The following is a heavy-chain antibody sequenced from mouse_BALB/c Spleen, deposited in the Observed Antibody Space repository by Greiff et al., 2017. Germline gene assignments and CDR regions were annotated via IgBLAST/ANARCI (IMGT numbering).Heavy chain of an antibody. Sequence: KESCKASGYTFTSYWMHWVKQRPGQGLEWIGEINPSNGRTNYNEKFKSKATLTVDKSSSTAYMQLSSLTSEDSAVYYCARNYGSSYGFAYWGQGTLVTVSA. CDR1: GYTFTSYW. V-gene: IGHV1S81*02. J-gene: IGHJ3*01. CDR3: ARNYGSSYGFAY. D-gene: IGHD1-1*01. CDR2: INPSNGRT.